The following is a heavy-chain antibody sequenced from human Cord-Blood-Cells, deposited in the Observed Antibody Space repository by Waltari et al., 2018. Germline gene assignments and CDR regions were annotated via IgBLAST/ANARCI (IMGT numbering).Heavy chain of an antibody. CDR3: ARGLNDAFDI. Sequence: QVQLQQWGAGLLKPSETLSLTCAVYGGSFSGYYWSWIRQPPGKGLGWIGEINHSGSTNYTPSLKSRVTISVDTSKNQFSLKLSSVTAADTAVYYCARGLNDAFDIWGQGTMVTVSS. J-gene: IGHJ3*02. V-gene: IGHV4-34*01. CDR1: GGSFSGYY. CDR2: INHSGST.